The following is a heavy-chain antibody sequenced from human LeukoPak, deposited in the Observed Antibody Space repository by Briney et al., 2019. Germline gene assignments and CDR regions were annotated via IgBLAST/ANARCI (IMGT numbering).Heavy chain of an antibody. CDR1: GGSISSNSHY. CDR2: VYYSGTT. V-gene: IGHV4-39*02. D-gene: IGHD3-10*01. Sequence: SETLSLTCTVSGGSISSNSHYWGWIRQPPGGGLEWIGSVYYSGTTYYNPSLKSRVTISVDTSKNHFSLKLSSVTAADTAVYYCATPLGTYYNGPEYFDYWGQGTLVTVSS. CDR3: ATPLGTYYNGPEYFDY. J-gene: IGHJ4*02.